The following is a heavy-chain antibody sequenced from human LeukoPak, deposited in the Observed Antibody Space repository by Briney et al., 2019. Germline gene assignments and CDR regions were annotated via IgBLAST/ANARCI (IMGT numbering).Heavy chain of an antibody. V-gene: IGHV1-2*02. J-gene: IGHJ6*03. CDR3: VRVAGYYYYHMDV. Sequence: ASVKVSCKASGYTFTGYYMHWVRQAPGQGLEWMGWINPNSGGTNYAQKFQGRVTMTRDTSISTAYMELSRLTSDDTAVYYCVRVAGYYYYHMDVWGKGTTVSISS. CDR2: INPNSGGT. D-gene: IGHD2-15*01. CDR1: GYTFTGYY.